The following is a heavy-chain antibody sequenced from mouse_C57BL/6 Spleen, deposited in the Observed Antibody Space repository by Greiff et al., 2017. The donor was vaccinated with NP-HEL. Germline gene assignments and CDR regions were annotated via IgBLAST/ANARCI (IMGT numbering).Heavy chain of an antibody. V-gene: IGHV1-26*01. CDR2: INPNNGGT. CDR1: GYTFTDYY. CDR3: ATYLYYFDY. J-gene: IGHJ2*01. Sequence: EVQLQQSGPELVKPGASVKISCKASGYTFTDYYMNWVKQSHGKSLEWIGDINPNNGGTSYNQKFKGKATLTVDKSSSTAYMELRSLTSEDSAVYYYATYLYYFDYWGQGTTLTVSS.